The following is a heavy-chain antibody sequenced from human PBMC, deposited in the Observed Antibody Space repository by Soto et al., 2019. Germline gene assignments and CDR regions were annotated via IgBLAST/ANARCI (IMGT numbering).Heavy chain of an antibody. V-gene: IGHV3-7*01. CDR1: GFTFSTYW. Sequence: PGGSLRLSCAASGFTFSTYWMDWVRQTPGKGLEWVANINQDGSKKNYVDSVKGRFTIPRDNAKNSLYLQMSSLTAEDSALYYCSRSLNSWGQGTLVTVSS. CDR2: INQDGSKK. J-gene: IGHJ4*02. CDR3: SRSLNS.